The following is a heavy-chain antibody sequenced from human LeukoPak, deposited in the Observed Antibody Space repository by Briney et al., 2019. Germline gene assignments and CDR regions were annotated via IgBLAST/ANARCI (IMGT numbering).Heavy chain of an antibody. CDR1: GGSISSSSYY. J-gene: IGHJ4*02. CDR2: IYHSGST. V-gene: IGHV4-39*07. D-gene: IGHD1-26*01. Sequence: SETLSLTCTVSGGSISSSSYYWGWIRQPPGKGLEWIGSIYHSGSTYYNPSLKSRVTISVDTSKNQFSLKLSSVTAADTAVYYCARTPIVGATIKTYWGQGTLVTVSS. CDR3: ARTPIVGATIKTY.